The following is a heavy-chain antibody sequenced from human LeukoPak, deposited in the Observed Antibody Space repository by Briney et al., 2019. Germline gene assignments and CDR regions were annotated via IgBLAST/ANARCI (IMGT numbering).Heavy chain of an antibody. J-gene: IGHJ6*03. D-gene: IGHD3-3*01. V-gene: IGHV3-48*03. CDR3: ARANYDFWSGYPTTLYYYYYMDV. CDR2: ISSSGSTI. Sequence: GGSLRLSCAASGFTFSSYEMNWVRQAPGKGLEWVSYISSSGSTIYYADSVKGRFTISRDNAKNSLYLQMNSLRAEDTAVYYCARANYDFWSGYPTTLYYYYYMDVWGKGTTVTVSS. CDR1: GFTFSSYE.